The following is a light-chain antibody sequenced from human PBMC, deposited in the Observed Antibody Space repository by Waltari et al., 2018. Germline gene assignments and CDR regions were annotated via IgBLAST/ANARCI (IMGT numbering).Light chain of an antibody. CDR3: SSSTSSITWL. Sequence: QSALTQPPSVSASPGQSVTISCTGTSSDVGNYNHVSWYQQSPGTAPNLIMYEVTNRPSGVPDRLSGSHSVHTASLPIFGVQAQVEPDYNCSSSTSSITWLSGGGSKLKVL. J-gene: IGLJ3*02. CDR2: EVT. CDR1: SSDVGNYNH. V-gene: IGLV2-18*02.